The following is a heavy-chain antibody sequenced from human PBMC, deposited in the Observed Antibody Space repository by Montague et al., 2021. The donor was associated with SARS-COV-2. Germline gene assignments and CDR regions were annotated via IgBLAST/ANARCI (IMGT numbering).Heavy chain of an antibody. CDR2: IYYSGST. Sequence: TLSLTCTVSGGSISSGGYYWSWIRQHPGKGLEWIGYIYYSGSTYYNPSLKSRVTISVDASKNQFSLKLSSVTAADKAVYFCARVHIVVVTARRYFDLWGRGTLVTVSS. V-gene: IGHV4-31*03. CDR1: GGSISSGGYY. CDR3: ARVHIVVVTARRYFDL. J-gene: IGHJ2*01. D-gene: IGHD2-21*02.